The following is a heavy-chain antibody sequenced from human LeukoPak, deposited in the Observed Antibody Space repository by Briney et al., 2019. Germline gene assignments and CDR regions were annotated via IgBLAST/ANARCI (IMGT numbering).Heavy chain of an antibody. D-gene: IGHD6-13*01. V-gene: IGHV3-7*01. CDR2: IKQDGSEK. CDR1: GFTFSSYW. Sequence: GGSLRLSCAASGFTFSSYWMSWVRQAPGKGLEWVANIKQDGSEKYYVDSVKGRFTISRDNAKNSLYLQMNSLRAEDTAVYYCARGDYSSSWYPYYYYYIDVWGKGTTVTVSS. CDR3: ARGDYSSSWYPYYYYYIDV. J-gene: IGHJ6*03.